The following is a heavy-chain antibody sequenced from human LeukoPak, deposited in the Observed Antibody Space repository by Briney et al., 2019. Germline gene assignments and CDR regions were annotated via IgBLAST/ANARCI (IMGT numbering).Heavy chain of an antibody. CDR3: ARDVLDYYDRSGYVT. CDR1: GYTFTSYG. D-gene: IGHD3-22*01. Sequence: ASVKVSCKASGYTFTSYGISWVRQAPGQGLEWMGWISAYNGNTNYAQKLQGRVTMTTDTSTSTAYMELSSLRSDDTAVYYCARDVLDYYDRSGYVTWGQGTLVTVSS. V-gene: IGHV1-18*01. CDR2: ISAYNGNT. J-gene: IGHJ5*02.